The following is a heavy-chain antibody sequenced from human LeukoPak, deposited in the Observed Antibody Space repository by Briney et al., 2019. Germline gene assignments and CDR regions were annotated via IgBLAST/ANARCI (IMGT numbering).Heavy chain of an antibody. Sequence: PGRSLLLSCPASGFTSSSYPLHGVRTAPGKGREWVEVIGYVGVYKFYKASVKGRFTISRDDSKSTLYLQMDSLRAEDTAVYYFARDFSRGGPDYLDRWGQGTLVAVSS. D-gene: IGHD3-10*01. CDR1: GFTSSSYP. CDR2: IGYVGVYK. V-gene: IGHV3-30*04. CDR3: ARDFSRGGPDYLDR. J-gene: IGHJ4*02.